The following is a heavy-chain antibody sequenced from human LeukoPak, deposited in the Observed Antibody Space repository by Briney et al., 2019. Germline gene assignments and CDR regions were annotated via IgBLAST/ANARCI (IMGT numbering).Heavy chain of an antibody. CDR1: GGTFSSYA. D-gene: IGHD1-1*01. V-gene: IGHV1-69*13. J-gene: IGHJ6*03. CDR3: ARQLERRYYYYMDV. CDR2: IIPIFATT. Sequence: SVKVSCKASGGTFSSYAISWVRQAPGQGLEWMGGIIPIFATTNYAQKLQGRVTITADESTSTAYMELSSLRSEDTAVYYCARQLERRYYYYMDVWGKGTTVTVSS.